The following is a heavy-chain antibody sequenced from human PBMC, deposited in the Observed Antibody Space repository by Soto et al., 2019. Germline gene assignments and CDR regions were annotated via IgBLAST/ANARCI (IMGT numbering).Heavy chain of an antibody. CDR3: ARGERYSYGYHYYYYYGMDG. D-gene: IGHD5-18*01. V-gene: IGHV3-74*01. J-gene: IGHJ6*02. CDR2: INSDGSST. CDR1: GFTFSSYW. Sequence: GGSLRLSCAASGFTFSSYWMHWVRQAPGKGLVWVSRINSDGSSTSYADSVKGRFTISRDNAKNTLYLQMNSLRAEDTAVYYCARGERYSYGYHYYYYYGMDGWGQGTTVTVSS.